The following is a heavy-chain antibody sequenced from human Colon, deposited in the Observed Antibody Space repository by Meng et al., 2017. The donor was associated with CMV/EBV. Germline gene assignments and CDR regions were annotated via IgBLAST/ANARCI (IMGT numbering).Heavy chain of an antibody. Sequence: SETLSLTCTVSGGSISSDYWSWIRQPPGKGLEWILYTYPSGITKHNPSLKSRVTISVDTSKNQLSLRLSSVTAADTGVYYCARGGSSGYYGLDVWGQGTTVTVSS. CDR3: ARGGSSGYYGLDV. CDR2: TYPSGIT. J-gene: IGHJ6*02. D-gene: IGHD2-15*01. V-gene: IGHV4-59*01. CDR1: GGSISSDY.